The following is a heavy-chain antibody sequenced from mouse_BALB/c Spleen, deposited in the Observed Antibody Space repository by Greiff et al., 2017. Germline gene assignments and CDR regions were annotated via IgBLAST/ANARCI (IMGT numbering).Heavy chain of an antibody. CDR3: ARDGGNYAWFAY. CDR1: GYSITSGYY. V-gene: IGHV3-6*02. CDR2: ISYEGSN. J-gene: IGHJ3*01. D-gene: IGHD2-1*01. Sequence: EVQRVESGPGLVKPSQSLSLTCSVTGYSITSGYYWNWIRQFPGNKLEWMGYISYEGSNNYNPSLKNRISITRDTSKNQFFLKLNSVTTEDTATYYCARDGGNYAWFAYWGQGTLVTVSA.